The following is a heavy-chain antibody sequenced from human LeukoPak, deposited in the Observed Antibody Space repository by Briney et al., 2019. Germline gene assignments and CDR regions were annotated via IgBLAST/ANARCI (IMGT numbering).Heavy chain of an antibody. V-gene: IGHV4-59*01. CDR3: AGVEMATIVY. CDR2: IYYSGST. CDR1: GGSISNYY. D-gene: IGHD5-24*01. Sequence: SETLSLTCAVSGGSISNYYWSWIRQPPGKGLEWIGYIYYSGSTNYNPSLKSRVTISVDTSKNQFSLNLSSVTAADTAVYYCAGVEMATIVYWGQGTLVTVSS. J-gene: IGHJ4*02.